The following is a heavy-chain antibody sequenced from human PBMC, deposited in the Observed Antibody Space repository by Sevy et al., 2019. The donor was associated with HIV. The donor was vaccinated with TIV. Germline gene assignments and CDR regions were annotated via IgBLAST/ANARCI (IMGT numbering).Heavy chain of an antibody. CDR3: VRDYGHLRLYGMDV. CDR2: ISRTGSTV. CDR1: GFTFGDYY. J-gene: IGHJ6*02. V-gene: IGHV3-11*04. D-gene: IGHD3-10*01. Sequence: GGSLRLSCAASGFTFGDYYMSWVRQAPGQGLEWIAYISRTGSTVYYGDSVKGRFTISRDNAERSLYLQMNSLRVGDTAVYFCVRDYGHLRLYGMDVWGPRTTVTGSS.